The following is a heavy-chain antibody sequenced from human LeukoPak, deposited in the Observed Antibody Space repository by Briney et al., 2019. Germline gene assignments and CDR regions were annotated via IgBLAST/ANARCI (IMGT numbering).Heavy chain of an antibody. CDR3: AKDIGYCSSTSCPGDAFDI. J-gene: IGHJ3*02. Sequence: PGGSLRLSCAASGFTFSSYSMNWVRQAPGKGLEWVSYISSSSSTIYYADSVKGRFTISRDNAKNSLYLQMNSLRAEDTALYYCAKDIGYCSSTSCPGDAFDIWGQGTMVTVSS. D-gene: IGHD2-2*01. CDR1: GFTFSSYS. V-gene: IGHV3-48*01. CDR2: ISSSSSTI.